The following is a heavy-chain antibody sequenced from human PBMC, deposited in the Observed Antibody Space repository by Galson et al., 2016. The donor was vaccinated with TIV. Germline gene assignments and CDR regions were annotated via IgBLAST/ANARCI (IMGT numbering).Heavy chain of an antibody. V-gene: IGHV1-2*06. J-gene: IGHJ5*02. D-gene: IGHD3-9*01. Sequence: SVKVSCKASGYTFTDYYMHWVRQAPGQGLEWMGRINPNTGVTKFPQKFQGRVTMTRDTSITTAYMELSRLRSDDTAVYYCARDYDFLTTYLSSWGQGTLVIVSS. CDR3: ARDYDFLTTYLSS. CDR2: INPNTGVT. CDR1: GYTFTDYY.